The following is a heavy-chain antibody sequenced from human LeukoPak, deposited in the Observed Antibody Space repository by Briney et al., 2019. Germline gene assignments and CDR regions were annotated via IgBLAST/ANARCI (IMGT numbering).Heavy chain of an antibody. Sequence: SETLSLTCTVSGGSISSYYWSWIRQPPGKGLEWIGEINHSGSTNYNPPLKSRVTISVDTSKNQFSLKLSSVTAADTAVYYCARAVVKFWYFDLWGRGTLVTVSS. V-gene: IGHV4-34*01. CDR1: GGSISSYY. D-gene: IGHD3-22*01. CDR2: INHSGST. J-gene: IGHJ2*01. CDR3: ARAVVKFWYFDL.